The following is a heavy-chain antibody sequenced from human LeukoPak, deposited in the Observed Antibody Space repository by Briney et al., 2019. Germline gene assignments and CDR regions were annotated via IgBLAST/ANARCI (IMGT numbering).Heavy chain of an antibody. D-gene: IGHD2-8*01. J-gene: IGHJ3*02. CDR3: AREPSVSGAFDI. CDR2: IDHGGST. V-gene: IGHV4-34*01. Sequence: SETLSLTCAVYVGSFSDYYWTWIRHPPGKGLEWIGKIDHGGSTDYNPSLKSRVTISLDTSKNQFSLKLSSVTAADTAIYYCAREPSVSGAFDIWGQGTLVTVSS. CDR1: VGSFSDYY.